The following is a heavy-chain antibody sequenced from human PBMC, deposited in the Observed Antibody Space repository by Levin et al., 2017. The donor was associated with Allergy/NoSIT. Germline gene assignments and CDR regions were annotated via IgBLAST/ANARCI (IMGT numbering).Heavy chain of an antibody. V-gene: IGHV3-33*01. CDR2: IWFDGSKK. D-gene: IGHD6-19*01. CDR3: ARDGGAVAGSTWFDP. CDR1: GFTFSSYG. Sequence: GGSLRLSCAASGFTFSSYGMHWVRRAPGKGLEWVAVIWFDGSKKYYADSVKGRFSISRDNSKNTLYLQMNSLRAEDTAVYYCARDGGAVAGSTWFDPWGQGTLVTVSS. J-gene: IGHJ5*02.